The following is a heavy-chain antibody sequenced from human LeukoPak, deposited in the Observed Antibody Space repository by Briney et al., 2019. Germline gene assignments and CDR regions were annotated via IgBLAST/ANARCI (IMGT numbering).Heavy chain of an antibody. CDR3: ARTETYYYDSSGYSTRYFDY. V-gene: IGHV1-18*01. J-gene: IGHJ4*02. CDR2: ISAYNGNT. Sequence: GASVKVSCKASGYTFTSYGISWVRQAPGQGLEWMGWISAYNGNTKYAQKLQGRVTMTTDTSTSTAYMELRSLRSDDTAVYYCARTETYYYDSSGYSTRYFDYWGQGTLVTVSS. CDR1: GYTFTSYG. D-gene: IGHD3-22*01.